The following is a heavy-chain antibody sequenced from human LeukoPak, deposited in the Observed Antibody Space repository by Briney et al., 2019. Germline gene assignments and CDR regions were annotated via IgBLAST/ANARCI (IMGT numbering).Heavy chain of an antibody. Sequence: LSETLSLTCTVSGGSISSSSYYWGWIRQPPGKGLEWIGRIYTSGSTNYNPSLKSRVTMSVDTSKNQFSLKLSSVTAADTAVYYCARDNNIVVVPAAIKPYYYYYMDVWGKGTTVTVSS. CDR3: ARDNNIVVVPAAIKPYYYYYMDV. V-gene: IGHV4-39*07. J-gene: IGHJ6*03. D-gene: IGHD2-2*02. CDR2: IYTSGST. CDR1: GGSISSSSYY.